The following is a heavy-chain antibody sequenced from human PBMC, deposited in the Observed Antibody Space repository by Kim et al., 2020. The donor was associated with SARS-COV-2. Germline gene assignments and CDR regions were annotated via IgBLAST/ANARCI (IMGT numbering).Heavy chain of an antibody. CDR1: GFTFSSYE. V-gene: IGHV3-48*03. J-gene: IGHJ6*02. Sequence: GGSLRLSCAASGFTFSSYEMNWVRQAPGKGLEWVSYISSSGSTIYYADSLKGRFTISRDNAKNSLYLQMNSLRAEDTAVYYCARDRPGITIFGVVLRDPLMVVWGQGTMVTVSS. D-gene: IGHD3-3*01. CDR2: ISSSGSTI. CDR3: ARDRPGITIFGVVLRDPLMVV.